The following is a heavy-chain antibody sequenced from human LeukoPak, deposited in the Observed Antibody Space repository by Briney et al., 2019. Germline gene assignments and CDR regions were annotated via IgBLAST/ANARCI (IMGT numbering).Heavy chain of an antibody. Sequence: GGSLRLSCAASGFIFGDYAMHWVRQAPGKGLEWVAAIAFDDTDRYYIDSVKGRFAISRDDSKNTLYLHMTSLRAEDTAVYYCTNSDDYGDYWGQGTLVTVSS. J-gene: IGHJ4*02. CDR1: GFIFGDYA. CDR3: TNSDDYGDY. V-gene: IGHV3-30*09. CDR2: IAFDDTDR.